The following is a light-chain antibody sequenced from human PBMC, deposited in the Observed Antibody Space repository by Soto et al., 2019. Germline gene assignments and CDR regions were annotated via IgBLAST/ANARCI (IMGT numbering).Light chain of an antibody. CDR2: KAS. J-gene: IGKJ2*01. CDR1: QSISSY. Sequence: DIPMTQSPSTLSASVGDRVTIACRASQSISSYLAWYQQKPGKAPNLLIYKASNLASGVPSRFTGGGSGTDFTLTINSLQPDGSATYFCQQYNSYSYTFGQGTKLEIK. CDR3: QQYNSYSYT. V-gene: IGKV1-5*03.